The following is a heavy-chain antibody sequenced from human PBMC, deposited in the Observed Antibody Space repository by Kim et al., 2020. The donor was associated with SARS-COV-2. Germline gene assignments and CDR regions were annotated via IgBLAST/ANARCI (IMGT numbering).Heavy chain of an antibody. CDR1: GGSISSSSYY. V-gene: IGHV4-39*01. Sequence: SETLSLTCTVSGGSISSSSYYWGWIRQPPGKGLEWIGSIYYSGSTYYNPSLKSRVTISVDTSKNQFSLKLSSMTAADTAVYYCARHGALRYFDWLSYYYGIGVWGQGTTVPVSS. CDR3: ARHGALRYFDWLSYYYGIGV. J-gene: IGHJ6*02. CDR2: IYYSGST. D-gene: IGHD3-9*01.